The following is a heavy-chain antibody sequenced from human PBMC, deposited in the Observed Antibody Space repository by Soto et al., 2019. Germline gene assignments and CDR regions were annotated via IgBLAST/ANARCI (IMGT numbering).Heavy chain of an antibody. Sequence: QVQVVQSGAEVKKPGASVKVSCKASGYTFTSYAMHWVRQAPGQRLEWMGWINPGNGNTKNSQKFQGRVTITRDTFASTAYMELSSLRSEDTAVNYCARGAISVTTFYFDRWGRGTLVTVSS. J-gene: IGHJ2*01. CDR2: INPGNGNT. CDR3: ARGAISVTTFYFDR. D-gene: IGHD2-21*01. V-gene: IGHV1-3*01. CDR1: GYTFTSYA.